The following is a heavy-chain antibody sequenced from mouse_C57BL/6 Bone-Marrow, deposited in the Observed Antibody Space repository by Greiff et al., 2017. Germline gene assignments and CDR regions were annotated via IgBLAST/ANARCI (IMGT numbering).Heavy chain of an antibody. D-gene: IGHD1-1*01. Sequence: VQLQQPGAELVKPGASVKMSCKASGYTFTSYWITWVKQRPGQGLEWIGDIYPGSGSTNYNEKFKSKATLTVDTSSSTAYMQLSSLTSEDSAVYYCARGGSYYGSSYGFAYWGQGTLVTVSA. CDR3: ARGGSYYGSSYGFAY. J-gene: IGHJ3*01. CDR1: GYTFTSYW. CDR2: IYPGSGST. V-gene: IGHV1-55*01.